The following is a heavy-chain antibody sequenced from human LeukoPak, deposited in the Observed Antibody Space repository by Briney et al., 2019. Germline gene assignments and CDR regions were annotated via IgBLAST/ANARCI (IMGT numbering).Heavy chain of an antibody. CDR2: INYSTNT. CDR1: VESIKSTTNY. J-gene: IGHJ4*02. D-gene: IGHD6-19*01. CDR3: VRRVAGTFYFDK. Sequence: SETLSLTSSVSVESIKSTTNYWAWVRQPPGKWLEWIGHINYSTNTYYNSSLKSRVTISDDTPKNQVSLSLRCVTAADTALYFCVRRVAGTFYFDKWGEGSLVSVSS. V-gene: IGHV4-39*01.